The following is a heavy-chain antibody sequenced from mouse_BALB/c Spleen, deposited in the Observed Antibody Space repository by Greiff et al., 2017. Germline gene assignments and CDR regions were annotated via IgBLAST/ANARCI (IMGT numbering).Heavy chain of an antibody. CDR2: INSNGGST. D-gene: IGHD1-1*01. Sequence: EVQLVESGGGLVQPGGSLKLSCAASGFTFSSYGMSWVRQTPDKMLELVATINSNGGSTYYPDSVKGRFTISRDNAKNTLYLQMSSLMSEDTAMYYCAREHGSSHWYFDVWGAGTTVTVSS. CDR3: AREHGSSHWYFDV. V-gene: IGHV5-6-3*01. J-gene: IGHJ1*01. CDR1: GFTFSSYG.